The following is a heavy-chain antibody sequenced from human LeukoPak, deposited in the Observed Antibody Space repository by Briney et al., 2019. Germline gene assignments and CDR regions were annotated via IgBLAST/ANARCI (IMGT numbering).Heavy chain of an antibody. CDR2: IQYDGRDT. D-gene: IGHD4-17*01. CDR1: GLTFRSFD. J-gene: IGHJ4*02. Sequence: PGKSLRLSCVASGLTFRSFDMHWVRQAPGQGLEWVAAIQYDGRDTDYADSVKGRFTISRDNSKDTLYLEMDSLRVEDTALYYCARQRDYGDYYFDYWGQGTLVTVSS. CDR3: ARQRDYGDYYFDY. V-gene: IGHV3-33*01.